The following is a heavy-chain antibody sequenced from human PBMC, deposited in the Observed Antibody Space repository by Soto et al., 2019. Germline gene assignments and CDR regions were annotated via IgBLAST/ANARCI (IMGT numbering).Heavy chain of an antibody. CDR2: IYWDDDK. Sequence: QVILEESGPTRVKPTQTLTLTCTFSWLLLAQSGVGVGWVSQPPGKALERLALIYWDDDKRYSPSLRSRLTVTKDTSRKQVVLTMTNMYPVDTATYYCAHRVGSQGNWNGGYLDFWGQGALVTVSS. J-gene: IGHJ4*02. D-gene: IGHD1-1*01. V-gene: IGHV2-5*02. CDR1: WLLLAQSGVG. CDR3: AHRVGSQGNWNGGYLDF.